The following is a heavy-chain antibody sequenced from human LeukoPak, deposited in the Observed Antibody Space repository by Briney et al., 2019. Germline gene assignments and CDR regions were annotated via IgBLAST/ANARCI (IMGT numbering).Heavy chain of an antibody. CDR3: ARDSSTYAGPPDY. D-gene: IGHD2/OR15-2a*01. CDR1: GFTFSSYA. Sequence: GGSLRLSCAASGFTFSSYAMSWVRQAPGKGLEWVSGISGSGISAYYADSVKGRFTISRDNAKNSLFLQMNSLRAEDTAVYYCARDSSTYAGPPDYWGQGTLVTVSS. J-gene: IGHJ4*02. CDR2: ISGSGISA. V-gene: IGHV3-23*01.